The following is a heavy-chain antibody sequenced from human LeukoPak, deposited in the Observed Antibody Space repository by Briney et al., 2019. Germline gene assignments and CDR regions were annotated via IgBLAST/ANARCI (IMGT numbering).Heavy chain of an antibody. CDR2: IYHSGST. D-gene: IGHD3-16*01. V-gene: IGHV4-30-2*01. Sequence: SETLSLTCAVSGGSISSGGYSWSWIRQPPGKGLEWIGYIYHSGSTYYNPSLKSRVTISVDRSKNQFSLKLSSVTAADTAVYYCARGGMITFGGVIDYWGQGTLVTVSS. CDR3: ARGGMITFGGVIDY. J-gene: IGHJ4*02. CDR1: GGSISSGGYS.